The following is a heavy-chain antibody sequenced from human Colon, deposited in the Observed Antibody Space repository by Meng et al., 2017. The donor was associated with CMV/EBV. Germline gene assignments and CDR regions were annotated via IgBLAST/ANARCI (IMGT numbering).Heavy chain of an antibody. CDR1: SMTSNRFH. CDR2: IHLSGST. V-gene: IGHV4-39*01. CDR3: ARLGTDSSGWWDNWFDP. Sequence: SMTSNRFHWGWIRQPPGRGLEWIANIHLSGSTYYNPSLRSRVTILVDTSKNQFSLSLTSVTASDTATYYCARLGTDSSGWWDNWFDPWGQGILVTVSS. D-gene: IGHD6-19*01. J-gene: IGHJ5*02.